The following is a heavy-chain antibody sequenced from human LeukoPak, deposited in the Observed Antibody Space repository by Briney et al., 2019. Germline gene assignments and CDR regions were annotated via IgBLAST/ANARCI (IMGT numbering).Heavy chain of an antibody. D-gene: IGHD3-16*01. CDR1: GFTFSSYW. J-gene: IGHJ5*02. Sequence: RWGVLRLSCAASGFTFSSYWMSWIRQPPGKGLDWIGEINHSGSTNYNPSLKSRVTISVDTSKNQFSLKLSSVTAADTAVYYCVRVGPFGMSSGYWFDPWGQGTQVTVSS. CDR2: INHSGST. V-gene: IGHV4-34*01. CDR3: VRVGPFGMSSGYWFDP.